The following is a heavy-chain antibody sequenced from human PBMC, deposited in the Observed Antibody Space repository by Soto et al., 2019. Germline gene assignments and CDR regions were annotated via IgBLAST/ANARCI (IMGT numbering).Heavy chain of an antibody. CDR2: ISYDGSNK. J-gene: IGHJ4*02. D-gene: IGHD2-15*01. CDR3: AKGRYCSGGTCYHLDY. V-gene: IGHV3-30*18. Sequence: GGSLRLSCAASGFTFSSYGMHWLLQAPGKGLEWAAVISYDGSNKYYADSVKGRFTISRDDSKTTLYLQMNSLRAEDKAVYYCAKGRYCSGGTCYHLDYWGQGTLVTVSS. CDR1: GFTFSSYG.